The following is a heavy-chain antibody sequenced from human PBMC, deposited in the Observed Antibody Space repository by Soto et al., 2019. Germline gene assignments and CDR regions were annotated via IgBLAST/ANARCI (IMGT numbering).Heavy chain of an antibody. CDR1: GFTVSSYY. Sequence: GGSLRLSCAASGFTVSSYYMIWVRQAPGKGLEYVSAISSNGGSTYYADSVKGRFTISRDNSKNTLYLQMSSLRAEDTAVYYCVKDPAASPGYFDYWGQGTLVTVSS. CDR2: ISSNGGST. J-gene: IGHJ4*02. CDR3: VKDPAASPGYFDY. V-gene: IGHV3-64D*06. D-gene: IGHD2-2*01.